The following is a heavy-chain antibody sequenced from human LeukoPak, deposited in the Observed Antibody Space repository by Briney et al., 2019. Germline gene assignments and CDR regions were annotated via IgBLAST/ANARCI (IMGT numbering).Heavy chain of an antibody. Sequence: GGSLRLSCAASGFTFSGSAMHWVRQASGKGLEWVGRIRSKANSYATAYAASVKGRFTISRDDSKNTAYLQMNSLKTEDTAVYYCTRSYSSGWYGVDYWGQGTLVTVSS. CDR1: GFTFSGSA. D-gene: IGHD6-19*01. CDR2: IRSKANSYAT. V-gene: IGHV3-73*01. J-gene: IGHJ4*02. CDR3: TRSYSSGWYGVDY.